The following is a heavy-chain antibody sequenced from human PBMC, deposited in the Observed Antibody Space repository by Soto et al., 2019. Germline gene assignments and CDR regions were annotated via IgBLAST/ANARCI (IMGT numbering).Heavy chain of an antibody. V-gene: IGHV4-61*01. CDR2: IYYSGST. J-gene: IGHJ4*02. D-gene: IGHD3-9*01. Sequence: PLETLSLTCTVSGGSVSSGSYYWSWIRQPPGKGLEWIGYIYYSGSTNYNPSLKSRVTISVDTSKNQFSLKLSSVTAADTAVYYCARGYYDILTGHLYFDYWGQGTLVTVSS. CDR3: ARGYYDILTGHLYFDY. CDR1: GGSVSSGSYY.